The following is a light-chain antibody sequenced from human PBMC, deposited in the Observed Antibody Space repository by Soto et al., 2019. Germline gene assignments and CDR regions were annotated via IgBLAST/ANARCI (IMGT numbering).Light chain of an antibody. CDR3: SSYAGTNNVR. CDR1: SSDVGGYNY. Sequence: QSALTHPPSASGSPGQSVTISCTGTSSDVGGYNYVSWYQQHPGKAPKLMIYEVSKRPSGVPDRFSGSKSGNTASLTVSGLQAEDEADYYCSSYAGTNNVRFGGGTKLTVL. CDR2: EVS. V-gene: IGLV2-8*01. J-gene: IGLJ2*01.